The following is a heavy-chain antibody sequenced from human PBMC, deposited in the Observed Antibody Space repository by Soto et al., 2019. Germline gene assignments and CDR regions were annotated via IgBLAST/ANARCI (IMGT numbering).Heavy chain of an antibody. CDR1: GYTFTGYY. J-gene: IGHJ5*02. CDR2: INPNSGGT. V-gene: IGHV1-2*02. Sequence: ASVKVSCKASGYTFTGYYMRWVRQAPGQGLEWMGWINPNSGGTNYAQKFQGRVTMTRDTSISTAYMELSRLRSDDTAVYYCARSTIFGVVIINWLDPWGQGTMVTVYS. D-gene: IGHD3-3*01. CDR3: ARSTIFGVVIINWLDP.